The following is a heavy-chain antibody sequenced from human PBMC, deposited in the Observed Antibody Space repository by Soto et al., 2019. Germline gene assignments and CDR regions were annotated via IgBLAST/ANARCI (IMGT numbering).Heavy chain of an antibody. J-gene: IGHJ4*02. Sequence: QLQLQESGPGLVKPSETLSLTCTVSGGSISSSSYYWGWIRQPPGKGLEWIGSIYYSGSTYYNPSLKSRVTISVDTSKNQFSLQLSSVTAADTAVYYCARHTQRITIAANWGQGTLVTVSS. V-gene: IGHV4-39*01. CDR1: GGSISSSSYY. D-gene: IGHD3-3*01. CDR3: ARHTQRITIAAN. CDR2: IYYSGST.